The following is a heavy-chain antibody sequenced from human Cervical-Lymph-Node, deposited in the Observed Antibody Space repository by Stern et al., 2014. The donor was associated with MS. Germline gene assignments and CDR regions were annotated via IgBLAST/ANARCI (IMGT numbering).Heavy chain of an antibody. CDR3: ARGGAYCSGGSCYYYDY. J-gene: IGHJ4*02. CDR2: ISGDGTAK. D-gene: IGHD2-15*01. CDR1: GFTFSDYY. Sequence: QLVESGGGLVKPGGSLRLSCAASGFTFSDYYMSWIRQAPGKGLEWLSFISGDGTAKDYADSVKGRFTISKDNAKNSMYLQMNSLRAEDTAVYYCARGGAYCSGGSCYYYDYWGQGTLVIVSS. V-gene: IGHV3-11*01.